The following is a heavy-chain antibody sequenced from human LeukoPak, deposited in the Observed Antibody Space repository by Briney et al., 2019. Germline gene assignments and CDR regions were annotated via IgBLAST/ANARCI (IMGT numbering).Heavy chain of an antibody. J-gene: IGHJ4*02. CDR2: IYATGNT. Sequence: SETLSLTCTVSSGSMNKYQWNWIRQSAGKGLEWIGRIYATGNTDYNSSLKGRITMSLDTSKTQFSLKLTSVSAADTAVYYCARGVEYSRSSDNILFEYWGQGSLVFVSS. D-gene: IGHD6-6*01. V-gene: IGHV4-4*07. CDR1: SGSMNKYQ. CDR3: ARGVEYSRSSDNILFEY.